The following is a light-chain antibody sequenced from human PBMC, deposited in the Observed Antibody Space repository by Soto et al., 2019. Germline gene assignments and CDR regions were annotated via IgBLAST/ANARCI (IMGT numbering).Light chain of an antibody. CDR3: SSYTSSSTLLYV. J-gene: IGLJ1*01. CDR1: SSDVGGYNY. V-gene: IGLV2-14*01. CDR2: EVT. Sequence: QSALTQPASVSGSPGQSITISCTGTSSDVGGYNYVSWYQQHPGKAPKLMIYEVTNRPSGVSNRFSGSKSGNTASLTISGXXXXXXXXXXXSSYTSSSTLLYVFGTGTKLTVX.